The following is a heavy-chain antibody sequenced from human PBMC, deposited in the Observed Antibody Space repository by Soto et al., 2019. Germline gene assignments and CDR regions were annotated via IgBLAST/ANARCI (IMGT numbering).Heavy chain of an antibody. D-gene: IGHD3-3*01. CDR1: GFTFSSYS. CDR3: ARSVDVRFLEWLPSYYMDV. V-gene: IGHV3-21*01. J-gene: IGHJ6*03. CDR2: ISSSSSYI. Sequence: GGSLRLSCAASGFTFSSYSMNWVRQAPGKGLDWVSSISSSSSYIYYADSVKGRFTISRDNAKNSLYLQMNSLRAEDTAVYYCARSVDVRFLEWLPSYYMDVWGKGTTVTVSS.